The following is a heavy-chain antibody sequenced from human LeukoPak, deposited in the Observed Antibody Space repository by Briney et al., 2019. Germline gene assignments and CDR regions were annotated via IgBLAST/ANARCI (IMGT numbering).Heavy chain of an antibody. CDR3: ARDSPLRGCSSTSCYPSYYYGMDV. CDR1: GGSISSYY. J-gene: IGHJ6*02. CDR2: IYTSGST. D-gene: IGHD2-2*01. Sequence: SETLSLTCTVSGGSISSYYWSWIRQPAGKGLEWIGRIYTSGSTNYNPSLKSRVTMSVDTSKNQFSLTLSSVTAADTAVYYCARDSPLRGCSSTSCYPSYYYGMDVWGQGTTVTVSS. V-gene: IGHV4-4*07.